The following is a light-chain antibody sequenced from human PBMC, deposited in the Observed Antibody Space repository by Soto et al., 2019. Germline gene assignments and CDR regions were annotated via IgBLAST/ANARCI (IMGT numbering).Light chain of an antibody. Sequence: DIKITQSPSTLSASVGDRVTITCRASQSVSPWLAWYQQKPGKAPKLLIFDVSNLEGGVPSRFSGSGSGTEFTLAISSLQPDDFASYYCQQYKTYRTFGQGTKVDI. CDR3: QQYKTYRT. CDR1: QSVSPW. J-gene: IGKJ1*01. V-gene: IGKV1-5*01. CDR2: DVS.